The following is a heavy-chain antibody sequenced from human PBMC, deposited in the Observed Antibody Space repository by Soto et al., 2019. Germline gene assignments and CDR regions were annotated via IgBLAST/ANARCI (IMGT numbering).Heavy chain of an antibody. D-gene: IGHD4-17*01. Sequence: GGSLRLSCAVSGFTFSSHWVHWVRQAPGKGLVWVSRINSDGTSASYADSVKGRFAIFRDNAKNTLYLQMSSLGVEDTAVYYCTRPEFSDYPFDCWGQGTPVTVSS. CDR2: INSDGTSA. CDR1: GFTFSSHW. CDR3: TRPEFSDYPFDC. V-gene: IGHV3-74*01. J-gene: IGHJ4*02.